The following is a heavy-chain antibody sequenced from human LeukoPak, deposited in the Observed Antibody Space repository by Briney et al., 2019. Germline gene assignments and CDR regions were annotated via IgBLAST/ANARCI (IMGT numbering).Heavy chain of an antibody. J-gene: IGHJ4*02. Sequence: KPSETLSLTCAVSGGSISSYYWSWIRQPPGKGLEWIGFFYYSGSTNYNTSLKSRITISVDTSKNHFSLKLSSVTAADTAVYYCARGPGGYSYGYYFDYWGQGTLVTVFS. V-gene: IGHV4-59*01. CDR2: FYYSGST. D-gene: IGHD5-18*01. CDR1: GGSISSYY. CDR3: ARGPGGYSYGYYFDY.